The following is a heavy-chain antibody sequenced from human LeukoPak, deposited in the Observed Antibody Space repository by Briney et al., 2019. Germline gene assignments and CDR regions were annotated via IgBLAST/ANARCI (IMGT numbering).Heavy chain of an antibody. J-gene: IGHJ4*02. CDR3: VRYITMVRGVKYYFDY. D-gene: IGHD3-10*01. V-gene: IGHV3-7*03. Sequence: GGSLRLSCAASGFTFSSYWMSWVRQAPGKGLEWVANIKQEGSEKYYVDSVKGRFTISRDNAKNSLYLQMNSLRAEDTAVYYCVRYITMVRGVKYYFDYWGQGTLVTVSS. CDR2: IKQEGSEK. CDR1: GFTFSSYW.